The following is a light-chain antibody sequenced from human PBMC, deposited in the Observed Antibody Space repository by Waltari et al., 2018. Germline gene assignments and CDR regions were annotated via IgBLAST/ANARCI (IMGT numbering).Light chain of an antibody. J-gene: IGLJ3*02. CDR2: EGS. CDR3: CSYAGSNTWV. V-gene: IGLV2-23*01. Sequence: QSALTQPASVSGSPGQSITISCTGTSSDVGSYNLVSWYQHHPGKAPKLMIYEGSKRPSGVSNRLSGSKAGKTASLTISGLQAEDEADYYCCSYAGSNTWVFGEGTKLTVL. CDR1: SSDVGSYNL.